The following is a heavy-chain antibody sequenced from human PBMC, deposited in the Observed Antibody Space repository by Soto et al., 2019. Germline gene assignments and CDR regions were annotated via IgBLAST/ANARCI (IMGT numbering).Heavy chain of an antibody. CDR1: GFTFRGYT. V-gene: IGHV3-21*01. J-gene: IGHJ4*02. CDR3: ARLQGTDYIWGSYRPVDF. D-gene: IGHD3-16*02. Sequence: GGSLRLSCAASGFTFRGYTMAWVRQAPGKGLEWVSFISTNTYYIYYTDSLRGRFTISRDNTKNSVFLQMNSLRAEDTAVYFCARLQGTDYIWGSYRPVDFWGRGTLVTVSS. CDR2: ISTNTYYI.